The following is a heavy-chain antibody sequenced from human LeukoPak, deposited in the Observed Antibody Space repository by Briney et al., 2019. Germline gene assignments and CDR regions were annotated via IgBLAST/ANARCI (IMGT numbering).Heavy chain of an antibody. CDR1: GGSISSGSYY. J-gene: IGHJ4*02. V-gene: IGHV4-61*02. Sequence: RPSETLSLTCTVSGGSISSGSYYWSWIRQPAGKGLEWIGRIYTSGSTNYNPSLKSRATISVDTSKNQLSLKLSSMTAADTAVFYCARHILRHPQYYFDYWGQGTLVTVSS. CDR3: ARHILRHPQYYFDY. CDR2: IYTSGST. D-gene: IGHD3-3*01.